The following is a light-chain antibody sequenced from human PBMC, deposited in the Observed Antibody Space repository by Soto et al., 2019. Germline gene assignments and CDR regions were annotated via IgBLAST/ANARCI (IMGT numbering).Light chain of an antibody. Sequence: DIQMTQSPSSLSASVGDRVTITCRASQGISNYLAWYQQKPGKVPKLLIYAASTLQSGVPSRFSGSGSGTDFTLTISSLQPEDVATYYCQKYNSAPQTCGQETNVEIK. CDR3: QKYNSAPQT. V-gene: IGKV1-27*01. CDR1: QGISNY. J-gene: IGKJ1*01. CDR2: AAS.